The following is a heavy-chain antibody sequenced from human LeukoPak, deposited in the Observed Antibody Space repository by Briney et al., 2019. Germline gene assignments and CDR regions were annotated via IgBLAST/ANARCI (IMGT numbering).Heavy chain of an antibody. D-gene: IGHD5-24*01. J-gene: IGHJ4*02. Sequence: SGGSLRLSCAASGFTFTTYWMHWVRQTPEKGLVWVSRINSDGSITTYADSVKGRFTFSRDNAKNTLYLQMNSLRAEDTAVYYCARDLMATITDWGQGTLVTVSS. CDR3: ARDLMATITD. CDR2: INSDGSIT. V-gene: IGHV3-74*01. CDR1: GFTFTTYW.